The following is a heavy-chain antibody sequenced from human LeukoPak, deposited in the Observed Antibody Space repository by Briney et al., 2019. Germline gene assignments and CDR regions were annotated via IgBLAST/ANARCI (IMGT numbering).Heavy chain of an antibody. CDR3: ARDKTAGLRDY. CDR1: GFTFSSYS. V-gene: IGHV3-21*01. CDR2: ISSSSSYI. D-gene: IGHD6-13*01. J-gene: IGHJ4*02. Sequence: GGSLRLSCAASGFTFSSYSMNWVRQAPGKGLEWVSSISSSSSYIYYVGSVKGRFTISRDNAKNSLYLQMNSLRAEDTAVYYCARDKTAGLRDYWGQGTLVTVSS.